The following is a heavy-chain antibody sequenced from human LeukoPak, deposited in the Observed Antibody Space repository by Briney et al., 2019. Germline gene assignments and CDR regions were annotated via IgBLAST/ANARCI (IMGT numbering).Heavy chain of an antibody. CDR1: GGTFSSYA. CDR2: IIPIFGTA. Sequence: ASVKVSCKASGGTFSSYAISWVRQAPGQALEWMGGIIPIFGTANYAQKLQGRVTITEDKATSTAYMELSSLRSEDTAVYYCARSSRYDFWSGSDDYYYYYMDVWGKGTTVTVSS. CDR3: ARSSRYDFWSGSDDYYYYYMDV. J-gene: IGHJ6*03. D-gene: IGHD3-3*01. V-gene: IGHV1-69*06.